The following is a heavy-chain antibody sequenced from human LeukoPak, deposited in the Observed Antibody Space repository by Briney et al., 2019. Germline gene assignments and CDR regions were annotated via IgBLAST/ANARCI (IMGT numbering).Heavy chain of an antibody. V-gene: IGHV4-38-2*01. CDR1: GHSISSGYF. J-gene: IGHJ4*02. CDR2: IYHSGRT. D-gene: IGHD2-21*02. Sequence: PSETLSLTCPVSGHSISSGYFWGWIRQPPGKGLEWIGSIYHSGRTYYNPSLKSRVTISVDTSKNQFSLRLNSVTAADTAVYYCVRIPEGQTAYFDYWGQGTLVTVSS. CDR3: VRIPEGQTAYFDY.